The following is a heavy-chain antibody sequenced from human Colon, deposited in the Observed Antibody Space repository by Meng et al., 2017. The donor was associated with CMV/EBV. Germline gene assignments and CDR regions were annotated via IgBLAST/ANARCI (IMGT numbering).Heavy chain of an antibody. CDR3: ARQGGAGSSSANWFDP. J-gene: IGHJ5*02. V-gene: IGHV5-51*01. D-gene: IGHD6-6*01. CDR2: IYPGDSDT. CDR1: GYNFNSYW. Sequence: GESLKISCKASGYNFNSYWIGWLRQMPGKGLEWMGVIYPGDSDTLYSLSFQGQVTISVDKSISTAYLQWNSLKASDTAIYYCARQGGAGSSSANWFDPWGQGTLVTVSS.